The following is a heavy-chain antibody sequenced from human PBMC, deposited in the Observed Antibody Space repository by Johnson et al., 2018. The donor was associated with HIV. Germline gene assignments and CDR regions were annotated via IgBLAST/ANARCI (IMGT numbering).Heavy chain of an antibody. D-gene: IGHD1-26*01. CDR3: ARAYSGGYSPRSAFDI. CDR1: GFTFDDYA. Sequence: VQLVESGGGLVQPGRSLRLSCAASGFTFDDYAMHWVRQAPGKGLEWVSGISWNSGSIGYADSVKGRFTISRDNAKNSLYLQMNSLRDEDTALYYCARAYSGGYSPRSAFDIWGQGTMVTVSS. J-gene: IGHJ3*02. CDR2: ISWNSGSI. V-gene: IGHV3-9*01.